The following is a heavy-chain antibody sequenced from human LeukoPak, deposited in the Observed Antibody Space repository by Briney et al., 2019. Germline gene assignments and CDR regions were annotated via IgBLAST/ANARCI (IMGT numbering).Heavy chain of an antibody. Sequence: GGSLRPSCAASGFTFSSYTMNWVRQPPGKGLEWVSNIGTSSTTIYYADSVKGRFTISRDNAKNSLYLQMSSLRAEDTAVYYCARDNNEYYDILTGYYTEQNYYYGMDVWGQGTTVTVSS. CDR1: GFTFSSYT. V-gene: IGHV3-48*01. CDR3: ARDNNEYYDILTGYYTEQNYYYGMDV. J-gene: IGHJ6*02. CDR2: IGTSSTTI. D-gene: IGHD3-9*01.